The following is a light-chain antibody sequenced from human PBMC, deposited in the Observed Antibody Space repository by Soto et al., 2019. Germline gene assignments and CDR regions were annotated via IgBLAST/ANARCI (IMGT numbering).Light chain of an antibody. CDR2: GAS. V-gene: IGKV3-20*01. J-gene: IGKJ2*01. CDR3: QLYGSSPYT. CDR1: QSVSSRS. Sequence: EIVLTQSPGTLSLSPVERATLSCRASQSVSSRSLAWYQQKPGQAPRLLIYGASSRATGIPDRFSGSGSGTDFTLTISRLEPEDFAVFYCQLYGSSPYTFGQGTKLEIK.